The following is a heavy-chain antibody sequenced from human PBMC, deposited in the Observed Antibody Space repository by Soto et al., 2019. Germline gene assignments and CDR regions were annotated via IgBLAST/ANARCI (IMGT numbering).Heavy chain of an antibody. J-gene: IGHJ5*02. D-gene: IGHD2-2*01. V-gene: IGHV4-34*01. CDR3: ARLRGCSSTSCPAGRCNRFDP. CDR1: GGTFSGYY. Sequence: SETLSLTCGGYGGTFSGYYWSWIRQPPGKGLEWIGEINHSGSTNYNPSLKSRGTISVDTSKNQFSLKLSSVTAADTAVYYCARLRGCSSTSCPAGRCNRFDPWRHAPLVTVS. CDR2: INHSGST.